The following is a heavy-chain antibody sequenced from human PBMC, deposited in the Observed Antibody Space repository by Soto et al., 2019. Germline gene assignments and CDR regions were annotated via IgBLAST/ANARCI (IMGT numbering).Heavy chain of an antibody. CDR1: GGSFSGYY. V-gene: IGHV4-34*01. CDR2: INHSGST. CDR3: ASFFPRMRFSSFPGGSN. Sequence: SVTLSLTCAVYGGSFSGYYWSWIRQPPGKGLEWIGEINHSGSTNYNPSLKRRVTLSVDTSKCKFSVKLGSVLAADMAVYYCASFFPRMRFSSFPGGSNWDQEALVTVSS. J-gene: IGHJ4*02. D-gene: IGHD3-3*01.